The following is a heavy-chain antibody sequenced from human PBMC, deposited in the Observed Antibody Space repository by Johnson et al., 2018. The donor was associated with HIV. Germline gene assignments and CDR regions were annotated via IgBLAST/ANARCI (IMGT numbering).Heavy chain of an antibody. J-gene: IGHJ3*02. Sequence: VQLVESGGGLVQPGRSLRLSCAASGFTFSGYAMSWVRQAPGKGLDYVSGISTNGGSTYYANSVKGRFTISRDNSKNTLYLQMGSLRAEDMAVYYCARDEPTDDAFDIWGQGTMVTVSS. CDR2: ISTNGGST. V-gene: IGHV3-64*01. CDR3: ARDEPTDDAFDI. CDR1: GFTFSGYA.